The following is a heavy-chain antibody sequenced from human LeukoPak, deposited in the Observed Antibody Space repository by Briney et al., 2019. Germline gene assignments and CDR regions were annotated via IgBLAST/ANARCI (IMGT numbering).Heavy chain of an antibody. CDR1: GYTFSSYG. Sequence: ASVKVSCKASGYTFSSYGISWVRQAPGQGLEWMGWISVYNGNTNYAQNVQGRVTMTTDTSTSTAYMELRSLRSDDTAVYYCAREAVPNKYYDKSEMDHWGQGTLVTVSS. J-gene: IGHJ4*02. CDR3: AREAVPNKYYDKSEMDH. CDR2: ISVYNGNT. D-gene: IGHD3-22*01. V-gene: IGHV1-18*01.